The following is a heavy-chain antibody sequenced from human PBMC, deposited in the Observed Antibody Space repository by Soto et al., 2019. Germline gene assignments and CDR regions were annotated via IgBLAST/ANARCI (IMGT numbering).Heavy chain of an antibody. CDR2: IYYTGST. V-gene: IGHV4-59*01. D-gene: IGHD4-17*01. CDR1: SDSISSYY. Sequence: SETLSLTCTVSSDSISSYYWSWVRQPPEKELEYIGYIYYTGSTNYNPSLKSRVTISVDTSKNQFSLRLSSVTAADTAVYYCARSMDESTVTTPYEYWGQGILVTVS. J-gene: IGHJ4*02. CDR3: ARSMDESTVTTPYEY.